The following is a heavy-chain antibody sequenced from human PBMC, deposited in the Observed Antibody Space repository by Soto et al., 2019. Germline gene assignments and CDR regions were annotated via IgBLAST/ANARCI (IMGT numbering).Heavy chain of an antibody. CDR3: AKMPSGSYGRNYGMDV. V-gene: IGHV3-23*01. CDR1: GFTFSNYA. D-gene: IGHD5-18*01. CDR2: LPERGSSP. Sequence: EVQLLESGGGLVQPGGSLRLSCAASGFTFSNYAMSWVRQAPGKGLEWVSALPERGSSPYYADSVKGRFTISRDNSKNSLYLQMDSLRAEDTAVDYCAKMPSGSYGRNYGMDVWGQGTTVTGSS. J-gene: IGHJ6*02.